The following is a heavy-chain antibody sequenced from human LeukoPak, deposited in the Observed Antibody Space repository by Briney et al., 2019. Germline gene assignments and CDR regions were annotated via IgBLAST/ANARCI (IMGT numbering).Heavy chain of an antibody. CDR3: ARGAYCRTASCYGVLNWFDP. CDR1: GFTFSDYY. D-gene: IGHD2-2*01. J-gene: IGHJ5*02. V-gene: IGHV3-11*04. CDR2: ISSPSGGNI. Sequence: GGSLRLSCVASGFTFSDYYMSWIRQTPGKGLEWVSSISSPSGGNIHYADSVKGRFTVSRDNAKNSLSLQMDSLRAEDTAVYFCARGAYCRTASCYGVLNWFDPWGQGTLVIVSS.